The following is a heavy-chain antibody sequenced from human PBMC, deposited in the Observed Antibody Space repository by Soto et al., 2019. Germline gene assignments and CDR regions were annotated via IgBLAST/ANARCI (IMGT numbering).Heavy chain of an antibody. CDR3: AKVLWFGQSSFVFQS. V-gene: IGHV3-23*01. J-gene: IGHJ5*02. D-gene: IGHD3-10*01. Sequence: EVQLLESGGGLVQPGGSLRLSCTASGFTFSNYAMNWVRQAPGKGLEWVSSISGSGANTYYTDSVQGRFTISRDNSKNTLYLQVHSLRADDTAVYYCAKVLWFGQSSFVFQSWGQGALVTVSS. CDR1: GFTFSNYA. CDR2: ISGSGANT.